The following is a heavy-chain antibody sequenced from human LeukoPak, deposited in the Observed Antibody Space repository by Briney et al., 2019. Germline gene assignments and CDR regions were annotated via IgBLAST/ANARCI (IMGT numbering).Heavy chain of an antibody. J-gene: IGHJ4*02. Sequence: ASVKVSCKVSGYTLTELSMHWVRQAPGKGLEWMGGFDPEDGETIYAQKFQGRVTMPEDTSTDTAYMELSSLRSEDTAVYYCATGQGYSSGWVFDYWGQGTLVTVSS. D-gene: IGHD6-19*01. CDR3: ATGQGYSSGWVFDY. CDR2: FDPEDGET. CDR1: GYTLTELS. V-gene: IGHV1-24*01.